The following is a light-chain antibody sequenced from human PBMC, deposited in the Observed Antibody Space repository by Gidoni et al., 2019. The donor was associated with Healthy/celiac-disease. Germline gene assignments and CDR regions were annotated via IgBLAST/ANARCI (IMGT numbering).Light chain of an antibody. CDR1: QSVSSSY. V-gene: IGKV3-20*01. J-gene: IGKJ2*01. CDR2: GAS. CDR3: QQYGSSPSYT. Sequence: EIVLTPSPGTLSLSPGERATLSCRASQSVSSSYLAWYQQKPGQAPRLLTYGASSRATGIPDRFSGRGSGTDFTLTISRLEPEVFAVYYCQQYGSSPSYTFGQGTKLEIK.